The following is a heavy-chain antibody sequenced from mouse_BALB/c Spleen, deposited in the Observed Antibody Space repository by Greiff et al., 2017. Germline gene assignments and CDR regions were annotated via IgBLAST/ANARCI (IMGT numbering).Heavy chain of an antibody. Sequence: VQLQQPGAELVKPGTSVKLSCKASGYNFTSYWINWVKLRPGQGLEWIGDIYPGSGSTNYNEKFKSKATLTVDTSSSTAYMQLSSLASEDSALYYCARGATDMDYWGQGTSVTVSS. CDR1: GYNFTSYW. CDR2: IYPGSGST. D-gene: IGHD3-1*01. V-gene: IGHV1-55*01. J-gene: IGHJ4*01. CDR3: ARGATDMDY.